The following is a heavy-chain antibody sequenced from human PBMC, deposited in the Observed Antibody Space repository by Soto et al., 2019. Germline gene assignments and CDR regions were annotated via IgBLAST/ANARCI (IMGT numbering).Heavy chain of an antibody. J-gene: IGHJ4*02. CDR1: GYSFTSYW. Sequence: GASRKISCKVSGYSFTSYWISWVRQIPGKGLEWMGRIDPSDSYTNYSPSFQGHVTISADKSISTAYLQWSSLKASDTAMYYCARHVGIRSSYDVWSGPSRWYFDYWGQGTLVIVSS. D-gene: IGHD3-3*01. V-gene: IGHV5-10-1*01. CDR3: ARHVGIRSSYDVWSGPSRWYFDY. CDR2: IDPSDSYT.